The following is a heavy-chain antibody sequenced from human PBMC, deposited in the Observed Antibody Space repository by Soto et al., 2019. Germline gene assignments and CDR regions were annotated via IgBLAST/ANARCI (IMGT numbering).Heavy chain of an antibody. V-gene: IGHV1-69*13. CDR2: IIPIFGTA. D-gene: IGHD2-15*01. CDR3: ARGHVVVVAPSDYGIDV. CDR1: GCTFSSYA. Sequence: SGKVSCKASGCTFSSYAISWVRQAPGQGLEWMGGIIPIFGTANYAQKFQGRVTITADESTSTAYMELSSLRSEDTAVYYCARGHVVVVAPSDYGIDVWGNVNPVTGSS. J-gene: IGHJ6*04.